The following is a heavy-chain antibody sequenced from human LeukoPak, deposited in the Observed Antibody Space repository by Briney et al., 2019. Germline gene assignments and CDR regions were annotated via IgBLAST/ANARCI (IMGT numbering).Heavy chain of an antibody. CDR1: GFSFVDYV. D-gene: IGHD1-1*01. V-gene: IGHV3-20*01. J-gene: IGHJ5*02. CDR3: ARTGTSVPDRFDP. Sequence: GGSLRLSCAASGFSFVDYVMSWVRPAPGMGLEWVSYIIWNGGRTGYADSVKGRFTISRDNDKDSLYLQMNRLRAEDTAFYVCARTGTSVPDRFDPWGQGTLVTVSS. CDR2: IIWNGGRT.